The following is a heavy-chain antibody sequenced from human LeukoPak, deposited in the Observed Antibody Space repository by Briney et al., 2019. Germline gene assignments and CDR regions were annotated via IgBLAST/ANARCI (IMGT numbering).Heavy chain of an antibody. J-gene: IGHJ4*02. CDR1: GFTFSSYW. V-gene: IGHV3-7*01. D-gene: IGHD3-9*01. CDR2: IKQDGSEK. CDR3: ARDQGIYDILTGFSFDY. Sequence: GGSLRLSCAASGFTFSSYWMSWVRQAPGKGLEWVANIKQDGSEKYYVDSVKGRFTISRDNAKNSLYLQMNSLRAEDTAVYYCARDQGIYDILTGFSFDYWGQGTLVTVSS.